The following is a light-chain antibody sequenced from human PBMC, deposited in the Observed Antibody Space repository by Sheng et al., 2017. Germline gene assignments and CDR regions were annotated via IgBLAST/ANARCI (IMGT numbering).Light chain of an antibody. V-gene: IGKV3-11*01. Sequence: EIVLTQSPATLSLSPGERATLSCRASQSVSSYLAWYQQKPGQAPRLLIYDASNRATGIPARFSGSGSGTDFTLTISSLQSEDSAVYYCHQYNNWPRTIGQGTKVEIK. CDR3: HQYNNWPRT. J-gene: IGKJ1*01. CDR1: QSVSSY. CDR2: DAS.